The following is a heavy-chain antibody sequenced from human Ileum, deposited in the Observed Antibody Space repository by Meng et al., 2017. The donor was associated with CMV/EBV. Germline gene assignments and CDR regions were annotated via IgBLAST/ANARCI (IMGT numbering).Heavy chain of an antibody. J-gene: IGHJ4*02. D-gene: IGHD1-1*01. CDR3: AREGRGLLEPNLDY. CDR1: GYTFTSYG. V-gene: IGHV1-18*01. Sequence: GESLKVSCKASGYTFTSYGISWVRQAPGQGLEWMGWISAYNGNTNYAQKLQGRVTMTTDTSTSTAYMELRSLRSDDTAVYYWAREGRGLLEPNLDYWGQGTLVTVSS. CDR2: ISAYNGNT.